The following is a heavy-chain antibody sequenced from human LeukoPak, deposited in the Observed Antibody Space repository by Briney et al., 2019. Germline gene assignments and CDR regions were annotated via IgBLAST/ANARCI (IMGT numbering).Heavy chain of an antibody. D-gene: IGHD3-10*01. J-gene: IGHJ5*02. Sequence: GESLKISCKGSGYSFTSYWIGWVRQMPGKGLEWMGIIYPGDSDTRYSPSFQGQVTISADKSISTAYLQWSSLKASDTAMYYCARGAPYYGSGSYGEIWFDPWGQGTLVTVSS. V-gene: IGHV5-51*01. CDR1: GYSFTSYW. CDR3: ARGAPYYGSGSYGEIWFDP. CDR2: IYPGDSDT.